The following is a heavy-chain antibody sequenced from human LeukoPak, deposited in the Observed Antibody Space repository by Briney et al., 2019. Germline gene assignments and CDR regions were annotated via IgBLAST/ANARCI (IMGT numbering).Heavy chain of an antibody. V-gene: IGHV3-74*01. CDR1: GFSFSRYW. J-gene: IGHJ4*02. CDR2: IDSDGTST. D-gene: IGHD1-1*01. CDR3: VASPQLVNVDY. Sequence: GGSLRLSCAASGFSFSRYWTHWVRQAPGKGLVWVSRIDSDGTSTGYADFVKGRFTISRDNARNTLSLQMNRLRGEDTAVYYCVASPQLVNVDYWGQGTLVTVSS.